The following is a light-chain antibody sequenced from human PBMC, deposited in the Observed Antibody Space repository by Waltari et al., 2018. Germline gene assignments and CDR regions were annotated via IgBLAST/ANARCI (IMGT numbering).Light chain of an antibody. V-gene: IGKV4-1*01. CDR3: QQFYGSPFT. CDR1: RSVLYSPNNKHY. J-gene: IGKJ4*01. Sequence: DIVMTQSPDSLAVSLGERATINCKYTRSVLYSPNNKHYLSWYQQKPGQPPQLLIYWASARESGVPDRFSGSGSGTDFTLTSSSLQAEDVALYYCQQFYGSPFTFGGGTKVEIK. CDR2: WAS.